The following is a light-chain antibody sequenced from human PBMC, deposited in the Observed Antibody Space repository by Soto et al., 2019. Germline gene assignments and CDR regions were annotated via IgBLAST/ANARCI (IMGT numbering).Light chain of an antibody. V-gene: IGKV3-20*01. CDR2: GAS. J-gene: IGKJ3*01. Sequence: EIVLTQSPCTLALSPGGRATLSCRASQSVSNNYLAWSPQKPGQAPRLPIYGASNRATGIPDRFSGSGSGTGLTLTDSSLDPDQFAVYYDLQYGRSHTFSPGTKVDIK. CDR1: QSVSNNY. CDR3: LQYGRSHT.